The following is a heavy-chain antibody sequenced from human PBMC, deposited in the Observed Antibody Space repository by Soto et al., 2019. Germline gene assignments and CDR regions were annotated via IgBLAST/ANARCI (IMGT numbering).Heavy chain of an antibody. V-gene: IGHV4-34*01. D-gene: IGHD6-19*01. Sequence: SETLSLTCAVYGGSFSGYYWSWIRQPPGKGLEWIGEINHSGSTNYSPSLKSRVTISVDTSKNQFSLKLSSVTAADTAVYYCARGQSPRIAVAGTYYYYYGMDVWGQGTTVTVSS. CDR3: ARGQSPRIAVAGTYYYYYGMDV. CDR1: GGSFSGYY. CDR2: INHSGST. J-gene: IGHJ6*02.